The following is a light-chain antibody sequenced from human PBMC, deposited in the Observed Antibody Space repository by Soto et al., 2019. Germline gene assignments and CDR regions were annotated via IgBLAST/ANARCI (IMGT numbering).Light chain of an antibody. CDR1: QEISNY. J-gene: IGKJ1*01. CDR2: DAT. CDR3: QQYDHLPRT. V-gene: IGKV1-33*01. Sequence: DIQMIQSPSSLSASVGDRVTITCQASQEISNYLNCYQQKPGKAPNLLIDDATNLERGVPARFSGRGSGTNFAFTISSLQPEDFATYNGQQYDHLPRTFGRGTKVEIK.